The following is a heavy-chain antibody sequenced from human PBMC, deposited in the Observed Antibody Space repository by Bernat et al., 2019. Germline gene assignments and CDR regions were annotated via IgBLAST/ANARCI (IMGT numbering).Heavy chain of an antibody. V-gene: IGHV3-48*03. CDR2: ISSSGSTI. Sequence: EVQLVESGGGLVQPGGSLRLSCAASGFTFSSYEMNWVRQAPGKGLEWVSYISSSGSTIYYADPVKGRFTISRDNAKNSLYLQMNSLRAEDTAVYYCARSGPARGYSGYDFYYWDRGTLVTVSS. CDR1: GFTFSSYE. D-gene: IGHD5-12*01. J-gene: IGHJ4*03. CDR3: ARSGPARGYSGYDFYY.